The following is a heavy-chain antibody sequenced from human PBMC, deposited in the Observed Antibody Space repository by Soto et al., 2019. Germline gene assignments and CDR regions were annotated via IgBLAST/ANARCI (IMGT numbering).Heavy chain of an antibody. CDR3: ARDPNYYGSGSYYSYYYYGMDV. J-gene: IGHJ6*02. CDR2: INPNSGGT. V-gene: IGHV1-2*04. CDR1: GYTFTGYY. D-gene: IGHD3-10*01. Sequence: ASVKVSCKASGYTFTGYYMHWVRQAPGQGLEWVGWINPNSGGTNYAQKFQGWVTMTRDTSISTAYMELSRLRSDDTAVYYCARDPNYYGSGSYYSYYYYGMDVWGQGTTVTVSS.